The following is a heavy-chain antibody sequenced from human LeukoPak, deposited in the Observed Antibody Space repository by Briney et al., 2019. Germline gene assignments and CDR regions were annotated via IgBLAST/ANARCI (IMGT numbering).Heavy chain of an antibody. CDR2: IYPSDSDT. J-gene: IGHJ4*02. CDR1: GYRFTTYW. CDR3: ARDVGYCSGGSCYSDY. Sequence: GESLKISCKGSGYRFTTYWIGWVRPMPGKGLEWMGIIYPSDSDTRYSPSLQGQVTISVDKSISTAYLQWNSLKASDTAMYYCARDVGYCSGGSCYSDYWGQGTLVTVSS. V-gene: IGHV5-51*01. D-gene: IGHD2-15*01.